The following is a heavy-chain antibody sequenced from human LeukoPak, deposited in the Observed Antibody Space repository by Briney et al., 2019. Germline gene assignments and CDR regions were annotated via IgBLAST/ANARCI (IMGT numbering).Heavy chain of an antibody. V-gene: IGHV3-48*04. CDR3: ATDGAGFDT. CDR1: GFTFSSYA. Sequence: PGGSLRLSCAASGFTFSSYAMSWVRQAPGKGLEWLSYINIGGTNTHYADSVKGRFTIPRDNAKKSLYLEMNNLRAEDTAVYYCATDGAGFDTWGQGVLVTVSS. CDR2: INIGGTNT. J-gene: IGHJ5*02.